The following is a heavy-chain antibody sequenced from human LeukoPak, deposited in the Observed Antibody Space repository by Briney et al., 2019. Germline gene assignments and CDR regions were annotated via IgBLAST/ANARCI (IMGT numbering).Heavy chain of an antibody. J-gene: IGHJ5*02. Sequence: SETLSLTCTVSGGSISSYYWGWIRQPPGKGLEWIATIYYSGSTYYNPSLKSRVTISVDTSKSQFSLKLSSVTAADTAVYYCARHSSGWYSWFDPWGQGTLVTVSS. CDR2: IYYSGST. V-gene: IGHV4-39*01. CDR1: GGSISSYY. D-gene: IGHD6-19*01. CDR3: ARHSSGWYSWFDP.